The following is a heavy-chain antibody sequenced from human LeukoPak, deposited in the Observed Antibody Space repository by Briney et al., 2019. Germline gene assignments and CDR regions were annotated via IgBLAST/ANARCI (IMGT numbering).Heavy chain of an antibody. V-gene: IGHV1-8*02. CDR2: MNPNSGNT. CDR3: ARARRVVYSVAARYYYMDV. D-gene: IGHD5/OR15-5a*01. CDR1: GYTFTSYD. J-gene: IGHJ6*03. Sequence: GASVKVSCKTSGYTFTSYDISWVRQAPGQGLEWMGWMNPNSGNTGYAQKFQGRVTMTRNTSISTAYMELSSLRSEDTAVYYCARARRVVYSVAARYYYMDVWGKGTTVTVSS.